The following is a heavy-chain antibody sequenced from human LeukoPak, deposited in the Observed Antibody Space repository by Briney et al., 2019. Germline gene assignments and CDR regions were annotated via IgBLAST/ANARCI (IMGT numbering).Heavy chain of an antibody. CDR1: GYTFTSYG. CDR3: ARGIFRRGNIALYSY. J-gene: IGHJ4*02. CDR2: ISAYNGNT. V-gene: IGHV1-18*01. D-gene: IGHD3-3*02. Sequence: ASVKVSCKASGYTFTSYGISWVRQAPGQGLEWMGWISAYNGNTNYAQKLQGRVTMTTDTSTSTAYMELSSLRSEDTAVYYCARGIFRRGNIALYSYWGQGTLVTVSS.